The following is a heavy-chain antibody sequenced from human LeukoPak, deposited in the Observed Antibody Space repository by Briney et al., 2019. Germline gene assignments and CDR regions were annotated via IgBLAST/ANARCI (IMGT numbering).Heavy chain of an antibody. CDR3: ASLELLGY. J-gene: IGHJ4*02. CDR2: ISYDGSNK. Sequence: GGSLRLSCAASGFTLSSYAMHWVRQAPGKGLEWAAVISYDGSNKYYADSVKGRFTISRDNSKNTLYLQMNSLRAEDTAVYYCASLELLGYWGQGTLVTVSS. V-gene: IGHV3-30-3*01. CDR1: GFTLSSYA. D-gene: IGHD1-7*01.